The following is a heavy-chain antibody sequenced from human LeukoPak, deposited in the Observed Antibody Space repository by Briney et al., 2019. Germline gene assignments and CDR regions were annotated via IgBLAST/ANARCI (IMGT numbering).Heavy chain of an antibody. CDR1: GFTFSSYA. V-gene: IGHV3-23*01. CDR3: AKDVVDVRYCSSTSCYSGDYYYYYMDV. Sequence: AGGSLRLSCAASGFTFSSYAMSWVRQAPGKGLEWVSAISGSGGSTYYAVSVKGRFTISRYNSKNTLYLQMNSLRAEDTAVYYCAKDVVDVRYCSSTSCYSGDYYYYYMDVWGKGTTVTVSS. J-gene: IGHJ6*03. D-gene: IGHD2-2*02. CDR2: ISGSGGST.